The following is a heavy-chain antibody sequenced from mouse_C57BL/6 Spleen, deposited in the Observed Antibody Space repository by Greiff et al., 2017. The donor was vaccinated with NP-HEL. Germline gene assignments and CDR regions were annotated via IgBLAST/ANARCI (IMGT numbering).Heavy chain of an antibody. CDR3: ARDRFPAMDY. V-gene: IGHV3-6*01. Sequence: EVKLMESGPGLVKPSQSLSLTCSVTGYSITSGYYWNWIRQFPGNKLEWMGYISYDGSNNYNPSLKNRISITRDTSKNQFFLKLNSVTTEDTATYYCARDRFPAMDYWGQGTSVTVSS. CDR2: ISYDGSN. CDR1: GYSITSGYY. J-gene: IGHJ4*01.